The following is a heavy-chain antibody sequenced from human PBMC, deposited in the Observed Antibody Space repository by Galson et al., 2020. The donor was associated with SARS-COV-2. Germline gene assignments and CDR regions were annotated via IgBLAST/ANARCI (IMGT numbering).Heavy chain of an antibody. D-gene: IGHD5-18*01. V-gene: IGHV3-30*04. CDR2: ISYDGSNK. Sequence: GGSLRLSCAASGFTFSTYAIHWVRQAPGKGLEWVAVISYDGSNKYYADSVKGRFTISRDNSKNTLYLQMNSLRAEDTAVYYCARADSYWSHSDYWGQGTLVTVSS. CDR3: ARADSYWSHSDY. J-gene: IGHJ4*02. CDR1: GFTFSTYA.